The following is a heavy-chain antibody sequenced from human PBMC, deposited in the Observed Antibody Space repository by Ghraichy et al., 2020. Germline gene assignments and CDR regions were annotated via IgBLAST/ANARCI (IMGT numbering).Heavy chain of an antibody. CDR1: GYTFNRHG. D-gene: IGHD3-16*02. CDR2: ISANNGDT. V-gene: IGHV1-18*01. Sequence: ASVKVSCKPSGYTFNRHGISWVRQAPGQGLEWMGWISANNGDTNYAQNFQGRLTMTTDTATSTVYMELRSLRSDDTAVYYCARIGTYFMITFGGIIAHPLDYWGQGTLVTFSS. CDR3: ARIGTYFMITFGGIIAHPLDY. J-gene: IGHJ4*02.